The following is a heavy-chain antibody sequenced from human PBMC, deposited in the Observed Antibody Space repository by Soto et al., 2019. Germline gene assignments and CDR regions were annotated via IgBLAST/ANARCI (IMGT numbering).Heavy chain of an antibody. J-gene: IGHJ4*02. CDR3: AGATGYYRTSCTDS. D-gene: IGHD2-8*01. V-gene: IGHV3-11*06. Sequence: GGSLRLSCAASGFTFSDYYMSWIRQAPGKGLEWISYISSNSNYKNHADSVRGRFTISRDNANNSLCLQMNCLRAEDTAVYYCAGATGYYRTSCTDSWGQGTLVTVSS. CDR2: ISSNSNYK. CDR1: GFTFSDYY.